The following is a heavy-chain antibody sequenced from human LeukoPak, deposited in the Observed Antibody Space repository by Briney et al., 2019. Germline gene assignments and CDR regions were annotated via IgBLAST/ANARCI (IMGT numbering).Heavy chain of an antibody. CDR2: IGTAGDT. J-gene: IGHJ4*02. D-gene: IGHD2-15*01. V-gene: IGHV3-13*01. CDR3: ARSYCSGGSCYSGSIDY. CDR1: GFTFSSYD. Sequence: GGSLRLSCAASGFTFSSYDMHWVRQATGKGLEWVSAIGTAGDTYYPGSVKGRFTISRENAKNSLYLQMNSLRAGDTAVYYCARSYCSGGSCYSGSIDYWGQGTLVTVSS.